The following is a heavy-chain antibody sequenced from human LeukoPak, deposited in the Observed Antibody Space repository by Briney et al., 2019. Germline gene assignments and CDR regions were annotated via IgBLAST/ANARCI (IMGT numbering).Heavy chain of an antibody. J-gene: IGHJ3*02. V-gene: IGHV4-59*11. CDR1: AVSIGRHF. D-gene: IGHD6-13*01. CDR2: VFSSGST. Sequence: SETLSLTCNFSAVSIGRHFWSWIRQTPEKGLEWLGYVFSSGSTNYNPSLKSRITISLDTSKHQFSLTLNSVTAADTAVYYCARDLRQIVAAPLHAFDIWGQGTMVTVSS. CDR3: ARDLRQIVAAPLHAFDI.